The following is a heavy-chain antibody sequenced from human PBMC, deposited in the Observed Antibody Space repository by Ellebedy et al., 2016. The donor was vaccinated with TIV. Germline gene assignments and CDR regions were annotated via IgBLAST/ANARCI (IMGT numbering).Heavy chain of an antibody. CDR2: IYSDGAT. CDR3: AKGAGSGAWLTDF. D-gene: IGHD3-9*01. Sequence: GESLKISXSVSGFIVRSDYMSWVRQAPGKGLEWVSVIYSDGATQYADSVKGRFTISRDNAKNSLSLQMDSLRDDDTAVYYCAKGAGSGAWLTDFWGQGTLVTVSS. V-gene: IGHV3-53*01. CDR1: GFIVRSDY. J-gene: IGHJ4*02.